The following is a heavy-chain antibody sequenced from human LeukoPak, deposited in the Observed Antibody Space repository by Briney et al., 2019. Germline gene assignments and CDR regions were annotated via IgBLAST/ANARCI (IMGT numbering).Heavy chain of an antibody. CDR3: GRDFTGFFDY. CDR2: IKDDGREK. V-gene: IGHV3-7*03. CDR1: GFTFSRYW. D-gene: IGHD3-10*01. J-gene: IGHJ4*02. Sequence: GGSLRLSCVASGFTFSRYWVTWVRQAPGKGLEWVANIKDDGREKNYVDSVKGRFTISRDNAKNSMYLQMDSLRVEDTAVCYCGRDFTGFFDYWGQGTLVTVSS.